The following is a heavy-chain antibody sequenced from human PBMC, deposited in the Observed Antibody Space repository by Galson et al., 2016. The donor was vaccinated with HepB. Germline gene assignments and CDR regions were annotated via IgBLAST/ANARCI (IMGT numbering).Heavy chain of an antibody. Sequence: SLRLSCAASGFTFGDYPMTWFRQAPGKGLEWVGFIRSKTYYGTAEYAASVEGRFTISRDDSKRIAYLQMDSPKPEDSAVYYWARGYTNTWYVAGFDYWGQGTLVTVSS. J-gene: IGHJ4*02. CDR1: GFTFGDYP. V-gene: IGHV3-49*03. CDR2: IRSKTYYGTA. CDR3: ARGYTNTWYVAGFDY. D-gene: IGHD6-13*01.